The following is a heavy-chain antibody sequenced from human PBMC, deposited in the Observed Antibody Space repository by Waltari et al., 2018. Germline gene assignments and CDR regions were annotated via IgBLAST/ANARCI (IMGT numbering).Heavy chain of an antibody. CDR1: GFAVNSNF. Sequence: EVQLVESGGGLIQPGGSLRLSCAASGFAVNSNFMSWVRQAPGSGLEWVSIMYRSGSTYYADSVKGRFTISRDNFKNTLYLQMNSLRPEDTAVYYCAKAPLPLWFGNWYFDLWGRGTLVTVSS. J-gene: IGHJ2*01. V-gene: IGHV3-53*01. D-gene: IGHD3-10*01. CDR2: MYRSGST. CDR3: AKAPLPLWFGNWYFDL.